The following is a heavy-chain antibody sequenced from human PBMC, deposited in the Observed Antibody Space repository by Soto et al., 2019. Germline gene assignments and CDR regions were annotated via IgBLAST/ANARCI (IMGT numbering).Heavy chain of an antibody. J-gene: IGHJ4*02. V-gene: IGHV4-4*02. CDR2: IYHSGST. Sequence: PGGSLRLSCAASGFTFSNYWMSWVRQPPGKGLEWIGEIYHSGSTNYNPSLKSRVTISVDKSKNQFSLKLSSVTAADTAVYYCARGGPPAGYYGSGSYFDYWGQGTLVTVSS. D-gene: IGHD3-10*01. CDR3: ARGGPPAGYYGSGSYFDY. CDR1: GFTFSNYW.